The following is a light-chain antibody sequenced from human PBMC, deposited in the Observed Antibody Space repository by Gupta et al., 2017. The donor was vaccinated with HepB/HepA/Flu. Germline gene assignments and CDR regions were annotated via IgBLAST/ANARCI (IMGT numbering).Light chain of an antibody. V-gene: IGKV3-15*01. CDR3: QQYNNWPPWT. Sequence: EILMTQPPATLSVSPGARGTLSCRASQSVSSNLAWYQQKPGQAPRLLIYGASTRATGIPARFSGSGSGTEFTLTISSLQSEDFAVYYCQQYNNWPPWTFGRGTKVEIK. J-gene: IGKJ1*01. CDR1: QSVSSN. CDR2: GAS.